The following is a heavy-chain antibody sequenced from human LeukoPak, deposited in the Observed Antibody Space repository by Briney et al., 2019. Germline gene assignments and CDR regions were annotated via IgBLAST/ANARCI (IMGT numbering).Heavy chain of an antibody. D-gene: IGHD4/OR15-4a*01. CDR2: ISYSGSSP. CDR3: AKDSSVLPNALDL. Sequence: GGSLRLSCAASGIRFDRYAMTWVRQAPGKGLEWVSAISYSGSSPYYGDSVKGRFTISRDNSKNTVCLQMNSLRDEDTALYYCAKDSSVLPNALDLWGQGTMVTVSS. V-gene: IGHV3-23*01. CDR1: GIRFDRYA. J-gene: IGHJ3*01.